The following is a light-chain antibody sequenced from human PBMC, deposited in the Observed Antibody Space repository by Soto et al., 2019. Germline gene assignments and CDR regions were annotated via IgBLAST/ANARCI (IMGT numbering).Light chain of an antibody. CDR2: EGR. J-gene: IGLJ2*01. CDR3: CAYAGGGKSV. CDR1: SSDIGSSNL. V-gene: IGLV2-23*01. Sequence: QSALTQPASVSGSPGQSITMSCTGTSSDIGSSNLVSWYQQHPGKAPKLIVYEGRKRPSGVSSRFSGSKSGNAASLTISGLQAADEADYYCCAYAGGGKSVFGGGTKLTV.